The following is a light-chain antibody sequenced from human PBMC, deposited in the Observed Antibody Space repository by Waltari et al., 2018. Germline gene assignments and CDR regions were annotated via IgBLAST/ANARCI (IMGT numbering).Light chain of an antibody. Sequence: QSALTQPASVSGSPGQSITIPCTGTSRYVGSYNLVSWYQQHPGKAPKLMIYEVSKRPSGVSNRFSGSKSGNTASLTISGLQAEDEADYYCCSYAGSSTFVVFGGGTKLTVL. V-gene: IGLV2-23*02. CDR2: EVS. CDR3: CSYAGSSTFVV. J-gene: IGLJ2*01. CDR1: SRYVGSYNL.